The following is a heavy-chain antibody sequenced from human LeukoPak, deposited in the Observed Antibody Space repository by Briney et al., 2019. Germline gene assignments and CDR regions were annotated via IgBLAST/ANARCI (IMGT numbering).Heavy chain of an antibody. CDR3: ARHQVTRKNTGIVGAHDY. J-gene: IGHJ4*02. D-gene: IGHD1-26*01. CDR1: GYTFSSYW. V-gene: IGHV5-51*01. Sequence: GESLKISCKASGYTFSSYWIAWVRQLAGEGVEWMGIIYPRDSDTRYSPSFQGQGTISADTSTSTAYLPWGSLKASDTAMYYCARHQVTRKNTGIVGAHDYWGQGALVTVSS. CDR2: IYPRDSDT.